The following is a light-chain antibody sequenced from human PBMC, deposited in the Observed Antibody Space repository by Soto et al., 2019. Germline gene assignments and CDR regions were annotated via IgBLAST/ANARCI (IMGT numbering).Light chain of an antibody. J-gene: IGKJ4*01. CDR1: QSILSTSNNRAY. V-gene: IGKV4-1*01. Sequence: DIVMTQSPDSLAVSLGERATINCKSSQSILSTSNNRAYLAWYQQKPGQPPKLLINWASTRLSVVPDRFSGSGSGTDFTLTIRCLQAEDVAVYYCQNYYDVPLNFGGGTSVEIK. CDR3: QNYYDVPLN. CDR2: WAS.